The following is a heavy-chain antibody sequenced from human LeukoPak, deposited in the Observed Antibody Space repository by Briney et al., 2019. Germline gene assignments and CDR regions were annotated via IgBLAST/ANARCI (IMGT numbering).Heavy chain of an antibody. CDR1: GDSISGYY. V-gene: IGHV4-4*07. D-gene: IGHD6-19*01. Sequence: PSETLSLTCSVSGDSISGYYWNWIRQPAGKELEWIGRIYSTGGTNHNPSLKSRVTMSVDTSNNQASLKLSSVTAADTAVYYCARERSSGYYWFDPWGRGILVTVSS. CDR3: ARERSSGYYWFDP. J-gene: IGHJ5*02. CDR2: IYSTGGT.